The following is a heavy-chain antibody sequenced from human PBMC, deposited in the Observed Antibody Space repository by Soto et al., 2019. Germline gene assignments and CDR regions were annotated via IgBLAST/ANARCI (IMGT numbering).Heavy chain of an antibody. Sequence: RLPNGASGLKCSGHGMRWILKNPGKGLEWVAVIWYDGSNKYYADSVKGRFTISRDNSKNTLYLQMNSLRAEDTAVYYCARANLAAAGTCFDYWGQGTLVTVSS. J-gene: IGHJ4*02. CDR1: GLKCSGHG. CDR3: ARANLAAAGTCFDY. V-gene: IGHV3-33*01. CDR2: IWYDGSNK. D-gene: IGHD6-13*01.